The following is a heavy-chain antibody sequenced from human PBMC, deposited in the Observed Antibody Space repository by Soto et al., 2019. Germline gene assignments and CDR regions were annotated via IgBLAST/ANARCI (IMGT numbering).Heavy chain of an antibody. CDR1: GFTFINYA. J-gene: IGHJ2*01. CDR3: ARKVPGSTSRPDYWYFDL. Sequence: EVQLLESRGGLVQPGGSLRLSCAGSGFTFINYAMNWVRQAPGKGLEWVSTISGGGDAPFFADSVRGRFTISRDNSKNTVTLQMNNLGVDDTAVYFCARKVPGSTSRPDYWYFDLWGRGTLVTVSS. D-gene: IGHD3-10*01. V-gene: IGHV3-23*01. CDR2: ISGGGDAP.